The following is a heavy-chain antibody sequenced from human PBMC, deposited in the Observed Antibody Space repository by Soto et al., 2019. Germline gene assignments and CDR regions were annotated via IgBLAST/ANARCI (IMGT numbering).Heavy chain of an antibody. CDR1: GYTFTNYC. D-gene: IGHD6-6*01. V-gene: IGHV1-18*01. J-gene: IGHJ4*02. Sequence: ASVKVSCKASGYTFTNYCIHWVRQAPGQGLEWMGGIGAYNGDTNYAQKLQGRVTMTPDTSTSTAYMELRSLRSDDTAVYYWARNILGSIRARPNDYWGQGTLVPVSS. CDR2: IGAYNGDT. CDR3: ARNILGSIRARPNDY.